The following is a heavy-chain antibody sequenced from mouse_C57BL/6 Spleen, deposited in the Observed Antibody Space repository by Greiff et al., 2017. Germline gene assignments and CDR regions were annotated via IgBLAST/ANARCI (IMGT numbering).Heavy chain of an antibody. D-gene: IGHD1-1*01. CDR3: AREDGSSLFDY. CDR1: GYSITSGYY. Sequence: VQLKQPGPGLVKPSQSLSLTCSVTGYSITSGYYWNWIRQFPGNKLEWMGYISYDGSNNYNPSLKNRISFTLDTSRKQFFLRLNSMTTENTATYYCAREDGSSLFDYWGQGTTLTVSS. V-gene: IGHV3-6*01. CDR2: ISYDGSN. J-gene: IGHJ2*01.